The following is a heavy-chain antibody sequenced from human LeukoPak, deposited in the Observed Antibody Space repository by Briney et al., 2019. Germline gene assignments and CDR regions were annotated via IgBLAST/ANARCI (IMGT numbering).Heavy chain of an antibody. CDR3: AHLWLGEYN. D-gene: IGHD3-10*01. CDR2: IKSKNDGETT. CDR1: GFTFSDAW. J-gene: IGHJ4*02. Sequence: GGSLRLSCAASGFTFSDAWMSWVRQAPGKGLEWVGRIKSKNDGETTDYAAPVKGRFTISRDDSKNTLYLQMSSLKSEDTAVYYCAHLWLGEYNWGQGTLVSVSS. V-gene: IGHV3-15*01.